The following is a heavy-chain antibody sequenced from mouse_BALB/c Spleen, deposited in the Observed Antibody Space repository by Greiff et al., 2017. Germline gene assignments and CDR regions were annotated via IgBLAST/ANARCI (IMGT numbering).Heavy chain of an antibody. CDR1: GFTFTDYY. V-gene: IGHV7-3*02. CDR2: IRNKANGYTT. Sequence: EVQLVESGGGLVQPGGSLRLSCATSGFTFTDYYMSWVRQPPGKALEWLGFIRNKANGYTTEYSASVKGRFTISRDNSQSILYLQMNTLRAEDSATYYCARDYYDYAWFAYWGQGTLVTVSA. CDR3: ARDYYDYAWFAY. J-gene: IGHJ3*01. D-gene: IGHD2-4*01.